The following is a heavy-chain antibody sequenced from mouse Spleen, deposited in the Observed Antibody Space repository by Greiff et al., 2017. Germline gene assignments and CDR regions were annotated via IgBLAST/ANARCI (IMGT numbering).Heavy chain of an antibody. Sequence: VQLQESGAELVRPGASVKLSCKASGYTFTDYYINWVKQRPGQGLEWIARIYPGSGNTYYNEKFKGKATLTAEKSSSTAYMQLSSLTSEDSAVYFCAREGIYGSSLDYWGQGTTLTVSS. CDR1: GYTFTDYY. CDR2: IYPGSGNT. V-gene: IGHV1-76*01. J-gene: IGHJ2*01. D-gene: IGHD1-1*01. CDR3: AREGIYGSSLDY.